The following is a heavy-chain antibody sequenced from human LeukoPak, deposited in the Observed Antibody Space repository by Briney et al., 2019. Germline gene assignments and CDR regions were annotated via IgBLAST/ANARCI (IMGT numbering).Heavy chain of an antibody. J-gene: IGHJ5*02. CDR1: GDSITSFY. V-gene: IGHV4-4*09. D-gene: IGHD1-7*01. CDR2: IYINGDT. CDR3: AKTARTFPS. Sequence: SETLSLTCSVSGDSITSFYWSWIRQAPGKGLECIGFIYINGDTSYNPSLKGRATLSLDTSRNQFSLRLTSVTAADTAVYYCAKTARTFPSWGPGILVTVSS.